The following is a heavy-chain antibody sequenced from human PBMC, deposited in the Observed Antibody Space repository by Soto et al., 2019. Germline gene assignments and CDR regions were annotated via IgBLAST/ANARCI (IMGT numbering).Heavy chain of an antibody. CDR2: INAGNGNT. Sequence: ASVKVSCKASRYTFNSHGILWVRQAPVQRPEWLGWINAGNGNTYYSEKFEGRVTFTRDTAATTVNMELTSLTSEYMAVYYCARPDYYGSGTHYFGLWGQGTLVTVSS. D-gene: IGHD3-10*01. CDR1: RYTFNSHG. J-gene: IGHJ4*02. V-gene: IGHV1-3*01. CDR3: ARPDYYGSGTHYFGL.